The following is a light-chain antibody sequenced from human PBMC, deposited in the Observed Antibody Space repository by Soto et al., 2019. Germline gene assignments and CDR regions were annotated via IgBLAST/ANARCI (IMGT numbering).Light chain of an antibody. J-gene: IGKJ1*01. CDR1: KRSGSW. CDR3: QQTYSTPWT. Sequence: EIQMTQSPSTLSAFVGDRVTILRWASKRSGSWLACYQQTPATAPKLLIYKASSLESGVPSRFSGSGSATDFALTINSLQPEDFATIYCQQTYSTPWTFGQGTKVDIK. CDR2: KAS. V-gene: IGKV1-5*03.